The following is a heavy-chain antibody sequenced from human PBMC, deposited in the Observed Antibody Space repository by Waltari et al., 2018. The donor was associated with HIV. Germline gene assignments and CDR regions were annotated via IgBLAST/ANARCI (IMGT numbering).Heavy chain of an antibody. Sequence: QVQLVQSGAAVKKPGASVKVSCKVSGYTLTELSMHWVRQAPGKGLEWMGGFDPEDGETIYAQKFQGRVTRTEDTSTDTAYKELSSLRSEDTAVYYCATSPDPGQGNGDVDYWGQGTLVTVSS. CDR3: ATSPDPGQGNGDVDY. J-gene: IGHJ4*02. V-gene: IGHV1-24*01. CDR2: FDPEDGET. CDR1: GYTLTELS. D-gene: IGHD1-1*01.